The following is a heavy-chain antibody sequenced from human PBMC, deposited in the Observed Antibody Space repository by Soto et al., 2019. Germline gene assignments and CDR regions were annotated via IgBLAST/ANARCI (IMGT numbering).Heavy chain of an antibody. J-gene: IGHJ4*02. D-gene: IGHD5-12*01. Sequence: QLQLVQSGAEVTKPGASVKVSCKISGPTFIAYYIHWVRQAPGQGLEWMGWIDPKSGGTTSEQKFLGRVTMTRDTSINTAYMELNRLTSDDTAVYYCARVSVDAPEWGQGTLISVSS. CDR3: ARVSVDAPE. CDR1: GPTFIAYY. V-gene: IGHV1-2*02. CDR2: IDPKSGGT.